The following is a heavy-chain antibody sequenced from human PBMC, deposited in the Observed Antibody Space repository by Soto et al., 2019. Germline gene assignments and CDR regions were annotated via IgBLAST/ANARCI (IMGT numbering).Heavy chain of an antibody. CDR1: GGSITSSCSATNCY. J-gene: IGHJ5*02. V-gene: IGHV4-39*01. D-gene: IGHD4-17*01. Sequence: QLQLQESGPGLVKPSETLSLTCTVSGGSITSSCSATNCYWGWIRQPPGKGLEWIGSIHHSGSTCYNPSLNSRVNMSVDTSKNQFSLKLTSVNATGAALYYCARLATTGTISWFDAWGQGTLVTVSS. CDR2: IHHSGST. CDR3: ARLATTGTISWFDA.